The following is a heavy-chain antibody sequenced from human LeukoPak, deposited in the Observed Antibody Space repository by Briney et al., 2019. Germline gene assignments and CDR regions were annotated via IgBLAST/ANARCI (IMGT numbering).Heavy chain of an antibody. V-gene: IGHV3-23*01. CDR1: GFTFSSYG. Sequence: GGSLRLSCAASGFTFSSYGMSWVRQAPGKGLEWVSAISGSGGSTYYADSVKGRFTISRDNSKNTLYLQMNSLRAEDTAVYYCAKGLLYSGSYYDYWGQGTLVTVSS. CDR3: AKGLLYSGSYYDY. J-gene: IGHJ4*02. CDR2: ISGSGGST. D-gene: IGHD1-26*01.